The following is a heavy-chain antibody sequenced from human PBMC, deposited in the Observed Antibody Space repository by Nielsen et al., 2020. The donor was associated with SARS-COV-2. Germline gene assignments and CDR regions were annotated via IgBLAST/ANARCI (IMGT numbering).Heavy chain of an antibody. Sequence: ASVKVSCKASGYSFNTYGITWVRQAPGQGLEWMGWISAYNGNANYGQKFQGRLTMTTDTSTTTAYMELRSLRSDDTAVYYCASSYCSSTSCYARGYYYYGMDVWGQGTTVTVSS. CDR3: ASSYCSSTSCYARGYYYYGMDV. V-gene: IGHV1-18*01. J-gene: IGHJ6*02. D-gene: IGHD2-2*01. CDR1: GYSFNTYG. CDR2: ISAYNGNA.